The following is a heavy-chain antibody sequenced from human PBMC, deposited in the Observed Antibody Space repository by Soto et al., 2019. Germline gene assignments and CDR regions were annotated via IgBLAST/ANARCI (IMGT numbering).Heavy chain of an antibody. D-gene: IGHD4-17*01. V-gene: IGHV2-5*02. J-gene: IGHJ4*02. CDR1: GFSLTTNGVG. Sequence: QITLKESGPTLLKPTQTLTLTCTFSGFSLTTNGVGVGWIRPPPGQALELLALIYWDDDERYSPSLKSRLTITKDTSKNQVALTMTNMDPVETATYSCEHMTTVTTFDFWGQGTLVTVS. CDR2: IYWDDDE. CDR3: EHMTTVTTFDF.